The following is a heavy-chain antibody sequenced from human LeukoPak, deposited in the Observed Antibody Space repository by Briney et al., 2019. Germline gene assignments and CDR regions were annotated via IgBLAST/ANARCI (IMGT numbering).Heavy chain of an antibody. CDR3: ARLIGAAVGAPYFDY. CDR2: IYYSGST. J-gene: IGHJ4*02. Sequence: SETLSLTCTVSGGSISSSSYYWGWIRQPPGKGLEWIGSIYYSGSTYYNPSLKSRVTISVDTSKNQFSLKLSSVTAADTAVYYCARLIGAAVGAPYFDYWGQGTLVTVSS. CDR1: GGSISSSSYY. V-gene: IGHV4-39*01. D-gene: IGHD6-13*01.